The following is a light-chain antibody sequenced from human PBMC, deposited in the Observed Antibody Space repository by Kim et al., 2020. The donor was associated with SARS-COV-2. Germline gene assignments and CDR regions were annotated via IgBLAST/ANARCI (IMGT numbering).Light chain of an antibody. Sequence: VGDRVTITGRATQNITSHLKWYQQKPGRAPKLLMYDASTLEGGVPSRFSGSGSETDFTITISSLQPEDFATYYCQQYDNSPFTFGQGTKVDIK. J-gene: IGKJ3*01. CDR2: DAS. CDR1: QNITSH. V-gene: IGKV1-33*01. CDR3: QQYDNSPFT.